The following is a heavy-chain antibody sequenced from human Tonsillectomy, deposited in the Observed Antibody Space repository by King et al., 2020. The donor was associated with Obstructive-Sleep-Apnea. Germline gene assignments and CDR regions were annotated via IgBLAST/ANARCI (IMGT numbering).Heavy chain of an antibody. CDR1: GGTFSNYA. D-gene: IGHD1-14*01. CDR2: IIPLLGVT. J-gene: IGHJ6*02. CDR3: AKTGVHFYYYTMDV. V-gene: IGHV1-69*09. Sequence: VQLVESGSEVKKPGSSVKVSCKASGGTFSNYAITWVRQAPGQGLEWMGGIIPLLGVTNYAQKFQGRVTITADKSTSTAYMELSSLRSEDTAMYYCAKTGVHFYYYTMDVWGQGTTVTVSS.